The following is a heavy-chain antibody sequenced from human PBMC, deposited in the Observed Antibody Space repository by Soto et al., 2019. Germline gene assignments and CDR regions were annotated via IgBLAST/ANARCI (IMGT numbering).Heavy chain of an antibody. CDR2: IIPMFGTP. CDR1: GGAFTDYI. V-gene: IGHV1-69*13. D-gene: IGHD1-26*01. Sequence: ASVKVSCKASGGAFTDYIFDWVRQAPGQGLEWMGGIIPMFGTPKYAQKSQHRVTISADVSTGTAYTELTRLRFDDTAVYYCAGGRDQPPVGLYFESWGEGTRVTVSS. J-gene: IGHJ4*02. CDR3: AGGRDQPPVGLYFES.